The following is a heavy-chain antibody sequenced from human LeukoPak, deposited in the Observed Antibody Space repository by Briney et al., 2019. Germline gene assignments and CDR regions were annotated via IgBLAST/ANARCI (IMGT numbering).Heavy chain of an antibody. J-gene: IGHJ4*02. CDR3: ARDGSFGRTSFDY. Sequence: GGSLRLSCVGDGFTFSSYEMNWVRQAPGKGLEWVSYISSSGSPIYYADSVKGRFTISRDNAKNSLYLQMNSLRAEDTAVYYCARDGSFGRTSFDYWGQGTLVTVSS. D-gene: IGHD3-10*01. CDR2: ISSSGSPI. V-gene: IGHV3-48*03. CDR1: GFTFSSYE.